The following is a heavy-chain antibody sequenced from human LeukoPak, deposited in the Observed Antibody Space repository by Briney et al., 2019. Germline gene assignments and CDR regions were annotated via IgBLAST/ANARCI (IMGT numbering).Heavy chain of an antibody. Sequence: GGSLRLSCAASGFTFSSYGMSWVRQAPGKGLEWVSSISSSSSYIHYADSVKGRFTISRDNAKNSLYLQMNSLRTEDTAVYYCARDQDYGTGNDYWGQGTLVTVSS. V-gene: IGHV3-21*01. D-gene: IGHD3-10*01. CDR2: ISSSSSYI. CDR3: ARDQDYGTGNDY. CDR1: GFTFSSYG. J-gene: IGHJ4*02.